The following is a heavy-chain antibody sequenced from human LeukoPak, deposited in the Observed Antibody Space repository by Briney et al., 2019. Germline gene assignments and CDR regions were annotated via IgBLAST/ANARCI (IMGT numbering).Heavy chain of an antibody. Sequence: PGGSLRLSCAASGFTFSSYAMSWVRQAPGKGLEWVANIKQDGSEKYYVDSVKGRFTISRDNAKNSLYLQMNSLRAEDTAVYYCARVPFSYDFWSGYYPSSYFDYWGQGTLVTVSS. D-gene: IGHD3-3*01. J-gene: IGHJ4*02. CDR2: IKQDGSEK. CDR3: ARVPFSYDFWSGYYPSSYFDY. CDR1: GFTFSSYA. V-gene: IGHV3-7*01.